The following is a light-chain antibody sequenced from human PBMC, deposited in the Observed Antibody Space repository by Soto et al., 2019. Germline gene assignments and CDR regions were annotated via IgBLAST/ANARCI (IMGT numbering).Light chain of an antibody. V-gene: IGLV2-14*01. CDR2: EVS. Sequence: QSALTQPASVSGSPGQSITISCTGTSSDVGGYNYVSWYQQHPGKAPKLMIYEVSNRPSGVSNRFSGSKSGNTASLTISGRQAEDEADYYCSSYTSGSTRVFGGGTKVTVL. CDR1: SSDVGGYNY. CDR3: SSYTSGSTRV. J-gene: IGLJ3*02.